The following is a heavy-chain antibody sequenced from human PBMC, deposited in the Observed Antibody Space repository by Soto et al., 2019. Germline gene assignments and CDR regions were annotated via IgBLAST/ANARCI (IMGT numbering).Heavy chain of an antibody. J-gene: IGHJ4*02. CDR2: ISYDGSNK. V-gene: IGHV3-30*18. CDR1: GFSFSTYG. D-gene: IGHD6-19*01. Sequence: GGSLRLSCAASGFSFSTYGMHWVRQAPGKGLEWVAVISYDGSNKYYADSVKGRFTISRDNSKNTLYLQMNSLRGKDTAVYYCAKAVAGHLDFDYWGQGTLVTVSS. CDR3: AKAVAGHLDFDY.